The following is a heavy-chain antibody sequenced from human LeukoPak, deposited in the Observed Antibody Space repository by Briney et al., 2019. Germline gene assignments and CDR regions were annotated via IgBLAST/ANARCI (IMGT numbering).Heavy chain of an antibody. CDR3: ATIASFGVAVFDY. CDR2: VDPEDGET. Sequence: ASVKISCKVSGYTFTDYYMHWVQQAPGKGLEWMGLVDPEDGETIYAEKFRGRVTITADTSTDTAYMELSSLRSEDTAVYYCATIASFGVAVFDYWGQGTLVTVSS. CDR1: GYTFTDYY. V-gene: IGHV1-69-2*01. J-gene: IGHJ4*02. D-gene: IGHD3-3*01.